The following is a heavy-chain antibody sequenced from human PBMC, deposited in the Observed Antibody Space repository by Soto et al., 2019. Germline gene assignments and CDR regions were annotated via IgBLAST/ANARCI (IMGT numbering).Heavy chain of an antibody. D-gene: IGHD1-7*01. CDR2: ISAYNGNT. CDR1: GYTFTSYG. Sequence: QVQLVQSGAEVKKPGASVKVSCKASGYTFTSYGISWVRRAPGQGLEWMGWISAYNGNTNYAQKLQGRVNMTTDTSTSTAYMELRSLRSDDTAVYYCARPCTQNWNSDAFDIWGQGTMVTVSS. J-gene: IGHJ3*02. CDR3: ARPCTQNWNSDAFDI. V-gene: IGHV1-18*01.